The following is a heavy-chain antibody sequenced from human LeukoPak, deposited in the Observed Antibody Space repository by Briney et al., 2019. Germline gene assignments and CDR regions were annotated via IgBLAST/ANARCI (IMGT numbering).Heavy chain of an antibody. Sequence: PGGSLRLSCAASGFTFSDYWLHWVRQAPGKGLVWVSIINPDGSTTSYADSVKGRFTISRDNAKNSLYLQMNSLRAEDTAVYYCARDAAWSGYYDAFDIWGQGTMVTVSS. CDR3: ARDAAWSGYYDAFDI. V-gene: IGHV3-74*01. D-gene: IGHD3-3*01. J-gene: IGHJ3*02. CDR1: GFTFSDYW. CDR2: INPDGSTT.